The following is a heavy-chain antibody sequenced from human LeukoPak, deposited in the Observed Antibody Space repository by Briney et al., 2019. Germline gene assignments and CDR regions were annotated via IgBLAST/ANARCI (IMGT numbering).Heavy chain of an antibody. D-gene: IGHD2-8*02. CDR3: ARVRDDYWSTRSSWFDP. V-gene: IGHV6-1*01. J-gene: IGHJ5*02. CDR2: TYYRSKWYN. CDR1: GDSVSSNSAA. Sequence: SQTLSLTCAISGDSVSSNSAAWNWIRQSPSRGLEWLGRTYYRSKWYNDYAVSVKSRITINPDTSKNQFSLQLNSVTAADTAVYYCARVRDDYWSTRSSWFDPWGQGTLVTVSS.